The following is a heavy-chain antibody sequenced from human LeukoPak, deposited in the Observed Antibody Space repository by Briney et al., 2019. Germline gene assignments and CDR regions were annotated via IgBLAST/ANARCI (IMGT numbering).Heavy chain of an antibody. V-gene: IGHV4-34*01. CDR2: INHSGST. CDR3: ARADPDIVATAFDY. CDR1: GGSFSGYY. J-gene: IGHJ4*02. D-gene: IGHD5-12*01. Sequence: SETLSLTCAVYGGSFSGYYWSWIRQPPGKGLEWIGEINHSGSTNYNPSLKSRVTISVDTSKNQFSLKLSSVTAADTAVYYCARADPDIVATAFDYWGQGTLVTVSS.